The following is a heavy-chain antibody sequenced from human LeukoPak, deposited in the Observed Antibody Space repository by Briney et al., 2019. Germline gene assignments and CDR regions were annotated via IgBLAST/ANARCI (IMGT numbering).Heavy chain of an antibody. J-gene: IGHJ4*02. CDR2: ISGDGSIK. Sequence: GGSLRLSCSASKFTFSHYGMQWVRQAPGKGLEWVAVISGDGSIKIYADSVKGRFTLSRDNSINTVDLQMNSLRAEDTAVYYCVKEYHSRGFGAYFDYWGQGTLVTASS. CDR3: VKEYHSRGFGAYFDY. V-gene: IGHV3-30*18. D-gene: IGHD3-3*01. CDR1: KFTFSHYG.